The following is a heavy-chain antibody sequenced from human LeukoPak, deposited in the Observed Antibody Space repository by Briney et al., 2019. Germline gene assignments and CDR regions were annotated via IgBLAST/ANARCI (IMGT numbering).Heavy chain of an antibody. D-gene: IGHD2-15*01. Sequence: GSLRLSCAASGFTFSGNYMSWIRQAPGKGLEWVSYISDGGSTIFYGDSVKGRFTISRDNAKNSLYLQMNSLRAEDTAVYYCARDWGGGRSCSNDYWGQGTLVTVSS. CDR1: GFTFSGNY. J-gene: IGHJ4*02. CDR2: ISDGGSTI. CDR3: ARDWGGGRSCSNDY. V-gene: IGHV3-11*04.